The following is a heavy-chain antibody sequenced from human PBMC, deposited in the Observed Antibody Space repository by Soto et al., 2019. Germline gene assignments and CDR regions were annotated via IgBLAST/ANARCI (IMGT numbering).Heavy chain of an antibody. CDR1: GGSISSYY. J-gene: IGHJ4*02. D-gene: IGHD3-22*01. Sequence: SETLSLTCTVSGGSISSYYWSWIRQPPGKGLEWIGYIYYSGSTNYNPSLKSRLTISVDTSKNQFSLKLRSVTAADTAMYYCARMPYYYNSSGYYSNFFDYWGQGTQVTVSS. CDR2: IYYSGST. CDR3: ARMPYYYNSSGYYSNFFDY. V-gene: IGHV4-59*01.